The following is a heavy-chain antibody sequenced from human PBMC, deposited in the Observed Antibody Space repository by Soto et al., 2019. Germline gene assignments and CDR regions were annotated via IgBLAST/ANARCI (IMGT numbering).Heavy chain of an antibody. CDR2: IYYSGRT. Sequence: SETLSLTCTVSGGSISSYYWSWIRQPPRKGLEWIGYIYYSGRTNYNPSLKSRVTRPVDTPKNQFSLKLSSVTAADTAVYYWGSLAVGYDFWTSDYYYHYGMDVWGQGTPVTVSS. D-gene: IGHD3-3*01. J-gene: IGHJ6*02. CDR3: GSLAVGYDFWTSDYYYHYGMDV. CDR1: GGSISSYY. V-gene: IGHV4-59*01.